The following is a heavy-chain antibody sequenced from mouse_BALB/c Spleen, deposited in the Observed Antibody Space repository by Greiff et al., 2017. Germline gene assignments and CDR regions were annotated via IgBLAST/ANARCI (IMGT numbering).Heavy chain of an antibody. CDR2: IYPGNSDT. CDR1: GYSFTSYW. CDR3: TRSDGNYVPYYFDY. Sequence: EVQLQQSGTVLARPGASVKMSCKASGYSFTSYWMHWVKQRPGQGLEWIGAIYPGNSDTSYNQKFKGKAKLTAVTSASTAYMELSSLTNEDSAVYYCTRSDGNYVPYYFDYWGQGTTLTVSS. V-gene: IGHV1-5*01. J-gene: IGHJ2*01. D-gene: IGHD2-1*01.